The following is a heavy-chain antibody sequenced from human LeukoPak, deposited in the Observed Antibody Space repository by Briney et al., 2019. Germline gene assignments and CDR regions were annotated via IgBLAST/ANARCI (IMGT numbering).Heavy chain of an antibody. CDR3: GRDPKLGIRGYTYGYIDS. Sequence: ASVKVSCKASGYTFTSYDINWVRQATGQGLEWMGWINTNTENPTYAQGFAGRYVFSLDTSVSTAYLQISGLKADDTAVYYCGRDPKLGIRGYTYGYIDSWGQGSLVIVS. J-gene: IGHJ4*02. D-gene: IGHD5-18*01. V-gene: IGHV7-4-1*02. CDR2: INTNTENP. CDR1: GYTFTSYD.